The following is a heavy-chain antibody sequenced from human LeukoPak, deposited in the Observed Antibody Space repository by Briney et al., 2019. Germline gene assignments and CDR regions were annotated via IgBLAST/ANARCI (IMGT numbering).Heavy chain of an antibody. J-gene: IGHJ4*02. CDR2: ISGSGGST. Sequence: GGSLRLSRAASGFTFSSYAMSWVRQAPGKGLEWVSAISGSGGSTYYADSVKGRFTISRDNSKNTLYLQMNSLRAEDTAVYYCAKVGYSGSIFDYWGQGTLVTVSS. CDR1: GFTFSSYA. V-gene: IGHV3-23*01. CDR3: AKVGYSGSIFDY. D-gene: IGHD5-12*01.